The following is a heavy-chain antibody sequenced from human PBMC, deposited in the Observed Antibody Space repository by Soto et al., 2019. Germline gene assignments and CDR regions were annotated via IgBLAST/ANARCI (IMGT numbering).Heavy chain of an antibody. CDR1: GGSISSGGYS. V-gene: IGHV4-30-2*01. J-gene: IGHJ4*02. CDR3: ARGGIGYSSSWYLIDY. D-gene: IGHD6-13*01. CDR2: IYHSESP. Sequence: SETLSLTCAVSGGSISSGGYSWSWIRQPPGKGLEWIGYIYHSESPYYNPSLKSRVTISVDTSKNQFSLKLSSVTAADTAVYYCARGGIGYSSSWYLIDYWGQGTLVTVSS.